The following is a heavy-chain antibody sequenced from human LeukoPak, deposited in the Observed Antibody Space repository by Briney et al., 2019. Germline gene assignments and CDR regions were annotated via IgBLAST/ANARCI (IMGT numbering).Heavy chain of an antibody. CDR3: ATFGVIVRNDYFDF. V-gene: IGHV3-23*01. CDR2: ITANGDAT. Sequence: GGSLRLSCVGSGFIFRSYAVTWVRQAPGKGLEWVSSITANGDATYYADSVKGRFTISRDNSKNTLYLQMSSLRAEDTAVYFCATFGVIVRNDYFDFWGQGALVAVTS. CDR1: GFIFRSYA. D-gene: IGHD3-3*01. J-gene: IGHJ4*02.